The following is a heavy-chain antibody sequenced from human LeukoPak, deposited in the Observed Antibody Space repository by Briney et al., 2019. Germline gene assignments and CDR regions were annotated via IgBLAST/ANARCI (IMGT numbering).Heavy chain of an antibody. CDR3: AGSTVTRLAEYFQH. CDR1: GGTFSSYA. V-gene: IGHV1-69*13. CDR2: IIPIFGTA. D-gene: IGHD4-17*01. Sequence: SVKVSCKASGGTFSSYAISWVRQAPGQGLEWMGGIIPIFGTANYARKFQGRVTITADESTSTAYMELSSLRSEDTAVYYCAGSTVTRLAEYFQHWGQGTLVTVSS. J-gene: IGHJ1*01.